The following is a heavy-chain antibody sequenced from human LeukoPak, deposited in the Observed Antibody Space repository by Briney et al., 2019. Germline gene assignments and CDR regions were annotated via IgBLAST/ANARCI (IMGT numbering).Heavy chain of an antibody. V-gene: IGHV3-30*04. Sequence: HPGRSLRLSCAASGFTFSSYAMHWVRQAPGKGLEWVAVISYDGSNKYYADSVKGRFTISRDNSKNTLYLQMNSLRAEDTAVYYCARAGGGSWTYYMDVWGKGTTVTVSS. J-gene: IGHJ6*03. CDR1: GFTFSSYA. CDR3: ARAGGGSWTYYMDV. CDR2: ISYDGSNK. D-gene: IGHD2-15*01.